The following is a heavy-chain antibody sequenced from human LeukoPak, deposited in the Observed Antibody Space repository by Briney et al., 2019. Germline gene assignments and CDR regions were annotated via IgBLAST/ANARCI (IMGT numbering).Heavy chain of an antibody. CDR3: ARSSVVVPAAMLN. Sequence: SETLSLTCAVYGGSFSGYYWSWIRQPPGKGLEWIGEINHSGSTNYNPSLKSRVTISVDTSKNQFSLKLSSVTAADTAVYYCARSSVVVPAAMLNWGQGTLVTVSS. V-gene: IGHV4-34*01. J-gene: IGHJ4*02. CDR2: INHSGST. CDR1: GGSFSGYY. D-gene: IGHD2-2*01.